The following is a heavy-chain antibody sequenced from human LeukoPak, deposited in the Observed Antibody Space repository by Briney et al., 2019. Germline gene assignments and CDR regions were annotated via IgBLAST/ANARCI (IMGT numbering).Heavy chain of an antibody. CDR2: IYYSGTT. CDR3: ARHLGGGIYFDY. D-gene: IGHD3-16*01. CDR1: GASITGHY. Sequence: SETLSLTCTVSGASITGHYWSWIRQPPGKGLEWIGFIYYSGTTNYNPSLKSRVTISVDASRNQFSLTLSSVTAADTAVYYCARHLGGGIYFDYWGQGTLVTVSS. V-gene: IGHV4-59*08. J-gene: IGHJ4*02.